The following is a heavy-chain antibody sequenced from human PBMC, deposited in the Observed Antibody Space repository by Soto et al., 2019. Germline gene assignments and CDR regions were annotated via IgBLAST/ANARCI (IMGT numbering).Heavy chain of an antibody. CDR1: GYSFTSYW. Sequence: HGESLKISCKGSGYSFTSYWIGWVRQMPGKGLEWMGIIYPGDSDTRYSPSFQGQVTISADKSISTAYLQWSSLKASDTAMYYCARKRHYDFWSGYYPRHRGYFDYWGQGTLVTVSS. D-gene: IGHD3-3*01. V-gene: IGHV5-51*01. CDR3: ARKRHYDFWSGYYPRHRGYFDY. CDR2: IYPGDSDT. J-gene: IGHJ4*02.